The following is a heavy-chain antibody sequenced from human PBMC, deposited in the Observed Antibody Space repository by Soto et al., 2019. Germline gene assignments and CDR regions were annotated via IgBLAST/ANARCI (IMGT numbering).Heavy chain of an antibody. Sequence: GSLRLSCAASGFTFSDYYMTWIRQAPGKGLEWVSYITSSGSSIYYADSVKGRFTISRDNAKNSLYLQMNSLRTEDTAAYYCARDKGQLVPADGYWGQGTLVTVSS. CDR1: GFTFSDYY. D-gene: IGHD6-6*01. J-gene: IGHJ4*02. V-gene: IGHV3-11*01. CDR3: ARDKGQLVPADGY. CDR2: ITSSGSSI.